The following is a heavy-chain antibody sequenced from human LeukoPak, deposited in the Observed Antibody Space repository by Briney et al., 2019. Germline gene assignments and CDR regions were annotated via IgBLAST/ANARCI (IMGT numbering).Heavy chain of an antibody. V-gene: IGHV3-20*04. CDR1: GFSNADYG. CDR2: IDWSGQAS. D-gene: IGHD2-15*01. J-gene: IGHJ4*02. Sequence: GGSLRLSCVGAGFSNADYGMSWVRQVPGKGLEWVSGIDWSGQASEYADSVKGRFIISRDNAENSLYLQMNSLRPEDTGLYYCARDLSATWYSLAFWGQGTLVSVSS. CDR3: ARDLSATWYSLAF.